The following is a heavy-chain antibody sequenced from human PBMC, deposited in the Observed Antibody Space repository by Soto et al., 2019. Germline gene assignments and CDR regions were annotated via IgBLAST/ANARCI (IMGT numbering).Heavy chain of an antibody. J-gene: IGHJ6*02. CDR2: IYYSGST. V-gene: IGHV4-30-4*01. D-gene: IGHD2-15*01. CDR1: GGSISSGDYY. CDR3: ARGCSGGSCYSYYYGLDV. Sequence: LTCTVSGGSISSGDYYWSWIRQPPGKGLEWIGYIYYSGSTYYNPSLKSRVTISVDTSKNQFSLKLSSVTAADTAVYYCARGCSGGSCYSYYYGLDVWGQGTTVTVSS.